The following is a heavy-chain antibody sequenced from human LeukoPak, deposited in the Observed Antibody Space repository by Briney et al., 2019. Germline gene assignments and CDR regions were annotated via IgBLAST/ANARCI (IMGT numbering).Heavy chain of an antibody. CDR3: ARGFILSSHRLDHARGYSYDNKKFDY. V-gene: IGHV4-34*01. CDR2: INHSGST. CDR1: GGSISSGGYY. D-gene: IGHD5-18*01. Sequence: SETLSLTCAVSGGSISSGGYYWSWIRQPPGKGLEWIGEINHSGSTNYNPSLKSRVTISVDTSKNQFSLKLSSVTAADTAVYYCARGFILSSHRLDHARGYSYDNKKFDYWGQGTLVTVSS. J-gene: IGHJ4*02.